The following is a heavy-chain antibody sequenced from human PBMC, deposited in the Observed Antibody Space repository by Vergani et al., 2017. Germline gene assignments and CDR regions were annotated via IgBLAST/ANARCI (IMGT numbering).Heavy chain of an antibody. CDR1: GFTFSSYA. CDR3: AKGGGGYSSSLYYYYMDV. Sequence: VRLVESGGGVVQPGRSLRLSCAASGFTFSSYAMSWVRQAPGKGLEWVSAISGSGGSTYYADSVKGRFTISRDNSKNTLYLQMNSLRAEDTAVYYCAKGGGGYSSSLYYYYMDVWGKGTTVTVSS. CDR2: ISGSGGST. J-gene: IGHJ6*03. V-gene: IGHV3-23*04. D-gene: IGHD6-6*01.